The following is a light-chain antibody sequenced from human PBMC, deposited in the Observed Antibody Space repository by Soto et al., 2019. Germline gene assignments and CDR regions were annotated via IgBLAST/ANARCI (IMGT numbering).Light chain of an antibody. Sequence: QSVLTQPASVSGSPGQSITISCTGTSSDVGGYNYVSWYQQHPGKVPKLMIYEVSNRPSGVSNRFSGSKSGNTASLTISGLQAEGEAEYYCSSYTSSRTLVFGPGTKVT. CDR3: SSYTSSRTLV. J-gene: IGLJ1*01. CDR2: EVS. CDR1: SSDVGGYNY. V-gene: IGLV2-14*01.